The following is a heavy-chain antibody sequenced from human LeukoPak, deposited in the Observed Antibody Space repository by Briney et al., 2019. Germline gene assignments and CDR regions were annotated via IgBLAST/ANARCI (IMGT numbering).Heavy chain of an antibody. CDR1: GYTFTGYY. CDR3: ATPGTTYDAFDI. D-gene: IGHD4-17*01. CDR2: INPNSGGT. J-gene: IGHJ3*02. Sequence: ASVKVSCKASGYTFTGYYMHWVRQAPGQGLEWMGWINPNSGGTNYAQKFQGRVTMTEDTSTDTAYMELSSLRSEDTAVYYCATPGTTYDAFDIWGQGTMVTVSS. V-gene: IGHV1-2*02.